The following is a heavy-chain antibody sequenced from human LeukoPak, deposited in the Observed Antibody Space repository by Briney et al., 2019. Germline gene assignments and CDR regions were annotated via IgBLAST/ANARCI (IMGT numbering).Heavy chain of an antibody. CDR3: ARDPGSYLSDY. V-gene: IGHV1-18*01. CDR1: GYTFTIYG. CDR2: ISTYKNNT. J-gene: IGHJ4*02. Sequence: GASVKVSCKASGYTFTIYGISGVRQAPGQGLEWMGWISTYKNNTNYAQKLQGRVTMTTDTSTSTAYMELRSLRSDDTAVYYCARDPGSYLSDYWGQGTLVTVSS. D-gene: IGHD3-16*02.